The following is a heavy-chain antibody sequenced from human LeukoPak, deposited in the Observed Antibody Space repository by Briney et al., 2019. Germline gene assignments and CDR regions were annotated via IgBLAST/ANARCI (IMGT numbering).Heavy chain of an antibody. Sequence: PGRSLRLSCTASGFSFSKYGMHWVRQAPGKGLEWVAVIWHDGSKQHYADFVKGRFTISRDNAKNSLYLQMNSLRAEDTAVYYCAKVLSSYGSGSYWSFDFDYWGQGTLVTVSS. CDR3: AKVLSSYGSGSYWSFDFDY. D-gene: IGHD3-10*01. V-gene: IGHV3-33*03. CDR1: GFSFSKYG. J-gene: IGHJ4*02. CDR2: IWHDGSKQ.